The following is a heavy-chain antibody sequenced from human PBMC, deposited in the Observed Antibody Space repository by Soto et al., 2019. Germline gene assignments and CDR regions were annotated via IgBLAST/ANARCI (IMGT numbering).Heavy chain of an antibody. D-gene: IGHD2-8*02. V-gene: IGHV4-61*08. CDR2: IYYSGST. CDR3: ARTETTGWFDP. J-gene: IGHJ5*02. CDR1: GGSISSGDYY. Sequence: SETLSLTCTVSGGSISSGDYYWSWIRQPPGKGLEWIGYIYYSGSTNYNPSLKSRVTISVDTSKNQFSLKLSSVTAADTAVYYCARTETTGWFDPWGQGTLVTVSS.